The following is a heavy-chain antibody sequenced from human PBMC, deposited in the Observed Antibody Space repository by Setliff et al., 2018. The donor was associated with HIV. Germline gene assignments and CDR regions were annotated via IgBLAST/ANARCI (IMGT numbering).Heavy chain of an antibody. J-gene: IGHJ5*02. CDR3: AKRTFGSGRLDP. Sequence: SETLSLTCSVSGDSISSGSYYWSWLRLPAGKGLEWIGQIHTTGSTNYNPSLKSRVTISMDTSKNQFSLNLNSVTATDTAVYYCAKRTFGSGRLDPWGQGTLVTVSS. D-gene: IGHD3-16*01. CDR2: IHTTGST. V-gene: IGHV4-61*09. CDR1: GDSISSGSYY.